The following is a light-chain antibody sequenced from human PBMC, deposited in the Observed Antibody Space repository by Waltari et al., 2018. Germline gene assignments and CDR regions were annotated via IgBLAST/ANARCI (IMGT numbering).Light chain of an antibody. CDR1: SSDVGGHNY. J-gene: IGLJ2*01. V-gene: IGLV2-8*01. CDR2: DVS. CDR3: SSYAGSSTFVV. Sequence: QSALTQPPSASGSPGQSVPISSTGTSSDVGGHNYVPGYQQPPGKAPKVMIYDVSKRPSGVPARFSGSKSGNTASLTVSGLQADDEADYYCSSYAGSSTFVVFGGGTKLTVL.